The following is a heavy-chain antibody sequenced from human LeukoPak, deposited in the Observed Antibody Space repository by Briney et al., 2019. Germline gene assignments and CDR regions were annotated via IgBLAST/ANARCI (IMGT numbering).Heavy chain of an antibody. Sequence: PSETLSLTCTVSGGSISSGSYYWSWIRQPAGKGLEWIGRIYTSGSTNYNPSLKSRVTISVDTSKNQFSLKLSSVTAADTAVYYCARGQGGSYYAPIPFDYWGQGTLVTVSS. CDR1: GGSISSGSYY. D-gene: IGHD1-26*01. J-gene: IGHJ4*02. CDR3: ARGQGGSYYAPIPFDY. CDR2: IYTSGST. V-gene: IGHV4-61*02.